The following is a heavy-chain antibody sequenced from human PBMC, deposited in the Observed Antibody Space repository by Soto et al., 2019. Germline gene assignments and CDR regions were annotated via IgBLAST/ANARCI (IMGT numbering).Heavy chain of an antibody. CDR1: GGSISSGGYY. J-gene: IGHJ6*02. CDR3: ARGGAVARSCYYYGMDV. CDR2: IYYSGST. D-gene: IGHD6-19*01. V-gene: IGHV4-31*03. Sequence: SETLSLTCTVSGGSISSGGYYWSWIRQHPGKGLEWIGYIYYSGSTYYNPSLKSRVTISVDTSKNKFSLKLSSVTAADTAVYYCARGGAVARSCYYYGMDVWGQGTTVTVSS.